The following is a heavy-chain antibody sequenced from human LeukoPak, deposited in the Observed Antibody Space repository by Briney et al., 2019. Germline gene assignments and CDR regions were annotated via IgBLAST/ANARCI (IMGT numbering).Heavy chain of an antibody. CDR1: GFTFSSYA. V-gene: IGHV3-30*04. CDR3: ARERIKTNTYYYYGMDD. Sequence: PGGSLRLSCAASGFTFSSYAMHWVRQAPGKGLEWVAVISYDGSNKYYADSVKGRFTISRDNSKNTLYLQMNSLRAEDTAVYYCARERIKTNTYYYYGMDDWGQGTTVTVSS. CDR2: ISYDGSNK. D-gene: IGHD5-18*01. J-gene: IGHJ6*02.